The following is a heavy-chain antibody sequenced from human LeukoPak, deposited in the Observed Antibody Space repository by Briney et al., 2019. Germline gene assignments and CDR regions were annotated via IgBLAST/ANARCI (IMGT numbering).Heavy chain of an antibody. V-gene: IGHV3-23*01. CDR3: AKPYGGNSVYYMDV. J-gene: IGHJ6*03. CDR2: ISGSGGST. Sequence: PGGSLRLSCTVSGFTFRTYGMSWVRQAPGKGLECVSAISGSGGSTYYADSVKGRFTISRDNSKNTLYLQMNSLRAEDTAVYYCAKPYGGNSVYYMDVWGKGTTVTISS. D-gene: IGHD4-23*01. CDR1: GFTFRTYG.